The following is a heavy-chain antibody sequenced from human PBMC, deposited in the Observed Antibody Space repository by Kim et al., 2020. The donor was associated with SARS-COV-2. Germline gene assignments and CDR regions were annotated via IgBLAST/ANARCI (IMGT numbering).Heavy chain of an antibody. CDR3: AKDVSRITIFEVDTRGGMDV. CDR2: ISGSGGST. V-gene: IGHV3-23*01. CDR1: GFTFSSYA. Sequence: GGSLRLSCAASGFTFSSYAMSWVRQAPGKGLEWVSAISGSGGSTYYADSVKGRFTISRDNSKNTLYLQMNSLRAEDTAVYYCAKDVSRITIFEVDTRGGMDVWGQGTTVTVSS. J-gene: IGHJ6*02. D-gene: IGHD3-3*01.